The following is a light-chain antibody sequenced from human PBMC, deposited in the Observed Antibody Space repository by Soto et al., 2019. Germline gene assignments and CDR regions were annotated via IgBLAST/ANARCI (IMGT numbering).Light chain of an antibody. CDR3: QQRTNSPPWT. CDR2: GVS. J-gene: IGKJ1*01. CDR1: QNISTY. Sequence: EIVLTQSPATLSLSPGEGASLSCRASQNISTYLAWYQQRPGQVPRLLIYGVSKRAPAIPPRFSGSGSGTDFTLSVSGLETEDFATVYCQQRTNSPPWTFGQGTRVELK. V-gene: IGKV3-11*01.